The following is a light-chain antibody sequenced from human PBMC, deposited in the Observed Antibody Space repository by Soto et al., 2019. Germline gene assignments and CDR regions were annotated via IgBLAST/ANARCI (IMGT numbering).Light chain of an antibody. CDR3: QQRSNCPWT. V-gene: IGKV3-11*01. Sequence: EIVLTQSPATLSLSPGERATLSCRASESVSTFLAWYQQKPGQAPRLLIYEASIRATGIPARFSGGGSGTVFTLTISRLEPEDFAVYYCQQRSNCPWTFGQGTQV. CDR2: EAS. CDR1: ESVSTF. J-gene: IGKJ1*01.